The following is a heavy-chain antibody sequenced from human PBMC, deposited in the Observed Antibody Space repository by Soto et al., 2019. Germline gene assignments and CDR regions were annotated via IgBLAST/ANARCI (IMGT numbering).Heavy chain of an antibody. Sequence: EVQLVESGGGLVKPGGSIRLSCAASGFTFSNAWMSWVRQAPGKGLEWVGRIKSKTDGGTTDYAAPVEGRFTISRDDSNNTLYLQMNSVRTEDTAVYYSTPDSSSWAYHYYFGMDVWGQGTTVTVSS. D-gene: IGHD2-2*01. CDR1: GFTFSNAW. CDR3: TPDSSSWAYHYYFGMDV. J-gene: IGHJ6*02. CDR2: IKSKTDGGTT. V-gene: IGHV3-15*01.